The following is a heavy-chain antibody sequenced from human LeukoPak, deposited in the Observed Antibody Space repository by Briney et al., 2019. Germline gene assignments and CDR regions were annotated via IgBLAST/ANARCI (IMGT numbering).Heavy chain of an antibody. J-gene: IGHJ4*02. CDR2: ISSTSGYI. CDR3: ARGILSTGLIDY. Sequence: PGGSLRLSCAGSGFSLGSYSMNWVRQAPVWGLERVSSISSTSGYIYYADSVKGRFTISRDNAKNSLFLQMNSLRAEDTAVYYCARGILSTGLIDYWGQGTLVTVSS. V-gene: IGHV3-21*01. D-gene: IGHD1-14*01. CDR1: GFSLGSYS.